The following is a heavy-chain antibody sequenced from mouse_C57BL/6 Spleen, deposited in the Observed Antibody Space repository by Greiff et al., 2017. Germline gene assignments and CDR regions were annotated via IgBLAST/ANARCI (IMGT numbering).Heavy chain of an antibody. J-gene: IGHJ3*01. V-gene: IGHV1-50*01. Sequence: QVHVKQPGAELVKPGASVKLSCKASGYTFTSYWMQWVKQRPGQGLEWIGEIDPSDSYTNYNQKFKGKATLTVDTSSSTAYMQLSSLTSEDSAVYYCASELGSRDDSNRFAYWGQGTLVTVSA. CDR3: ASELGSRDDSNRFAY. D-gene: IGHD2-5*01. CDR1: GYTFTSYW. CDR2: IDPSDSYT.